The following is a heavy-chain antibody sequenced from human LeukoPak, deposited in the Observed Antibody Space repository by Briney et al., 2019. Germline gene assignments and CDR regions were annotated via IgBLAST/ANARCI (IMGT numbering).Heavy chain of an antibody. CDR2: IYHSGST. CDR1: GYSISSGYY. J-gene: IGHJ4*02. D-gene: IGHD5-18*01. Sequence: PSETLSLTCTVSGYSISSGYYWGWIRQPPGKGLEWIGSIYHSGSTNYNPSLKSRVTISVDTSKNQFSLKLSPVTAADTAVYYCARGSDVDTAMVLYFDYWGQGTLVTVSS. CDR3: ARGSDVDTAMVLYFDY. V-gene: IGHV4-38-2*02.